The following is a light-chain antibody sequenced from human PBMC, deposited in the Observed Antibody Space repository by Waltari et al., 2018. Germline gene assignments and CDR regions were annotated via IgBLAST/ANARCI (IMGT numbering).Light chain of an antibody. CDR2: GTS. V-gene: IGKV3-20*01. CDR3: QQYSASPWVT. CDR1: RTVSGNY. Sequence: VLTPSPGTVSLSPGESVTLSCKARRTVSGNYLAWYQQKPGHTPRLLIYGTSTRATGVPDRFSGSGSGTDFTLTISRLDPEDSAVYFCQQYSASPWVTFGGGTEVEVK. J-gene: IGKJ4*01.